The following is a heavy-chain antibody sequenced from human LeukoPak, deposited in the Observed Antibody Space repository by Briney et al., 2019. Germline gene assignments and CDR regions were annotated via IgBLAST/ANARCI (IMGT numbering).Heavy chain of an antibody. J-gene: IGHJ6*03. CDR2: IYDSGTK. CDR3: ARRVDTTRGYYYFYMDV. D-gene: IGHD5-18*01. CDR1: GGSISSIGYF. V-gene: IGHV4-39*02. Sequence: PSETLSLTCSVPGGSISSIGYFWDWFRQSPGKGLEWIGTIYDSGTKYYNPSLKSRVTISVDTSKNHLSLRLSSVTAADTAVYYCARRVDTTRGYYYFYMDVWGKGTTVTVSS.